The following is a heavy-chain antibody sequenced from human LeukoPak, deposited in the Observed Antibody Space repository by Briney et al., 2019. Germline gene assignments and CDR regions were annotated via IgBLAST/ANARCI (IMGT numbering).Heavy chain of an antibody. V-gene: IGHV1-3*01. CDR3: ARGFGAAAGDY. Sequence: ASVKVSCKASGYTFTSYAMHWVRQAPGQRLESMGWINAGNGNTKYSQKFQGRVTITRDTSASTAYMELSSLRSEDTAVYYCARGFGAAAGDYWGQGTLVTVSS. CDR2: INAGNGNT. J-gene: IGHJ4*02. D-gene: IGHD6-13*01. CDR1: GYTFTSYA.